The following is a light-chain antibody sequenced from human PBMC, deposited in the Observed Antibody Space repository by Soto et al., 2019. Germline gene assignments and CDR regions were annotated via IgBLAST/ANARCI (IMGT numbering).Light chain of an antibody. CDR1: QSISNN. J-gene: IGKJ4*01. V-gene: IGKV3-15*01. CDR3: QQYLQWPLT. CDR2: GS. Sequence: DILMTQSPATLSVSLGETATLSCRASQSISNNVAWYQQRPGQAPRLLIFGSSRAAGIPARFSGVGSGTDFTLTISGLQSGDFGVYFCQQYLQWPLTFGGGTKVQVK.